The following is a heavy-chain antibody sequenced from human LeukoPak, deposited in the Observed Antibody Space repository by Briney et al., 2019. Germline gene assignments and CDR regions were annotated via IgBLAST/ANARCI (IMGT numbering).Heavy chain of an antibody. J-gene: IGHJ5*02. CDR3: ATHRVVASAGWFDP. V-gene: IGHV4-59*08. CDR1: GDSMSSYH. CDR2: VIYSGRT. Sequence: SETLPLTCTVSGDSMSSYHLSWLRQPPGKGLEWVGYVIYSGRTNYNPSLKSRVIISVDKSKNQFSLKVNSVTAADTAVYYCATHRVVASAGWFDPWGQGTLVTVSS. D-gene: IGHD2-2*01.